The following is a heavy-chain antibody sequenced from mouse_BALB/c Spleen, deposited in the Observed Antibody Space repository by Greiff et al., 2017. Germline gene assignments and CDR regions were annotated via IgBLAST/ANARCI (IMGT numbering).Heavy chain of an antibody. CDR1: GFTFSNYW. V-gene: IGHV6-6*02. CDR3: TRLRYGGAMDY. Sequence: EVQGVESGGGLVQPGGSMKLSCVASGFTFSNYWMNWVRQSPEKGLEWVAEIRLKSNNYATHYAESVKGRFTISRDDSKSSVYLQMNNLRAEDTGIYYCTRLRYGGAMDYWGQGTSVTVSS. CDR2: IRLKSNNYAT. D-gene: IGHD2-14*01. J-gene: IGHJ4*01.